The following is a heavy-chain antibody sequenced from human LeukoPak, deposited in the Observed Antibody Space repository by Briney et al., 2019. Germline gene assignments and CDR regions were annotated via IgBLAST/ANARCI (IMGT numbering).Heavy chain of an antibody. Sequence: SETLSLTCTVSGGSINNDYWSWMRQPPGKGLGWIGYIYYRGTTDYNSSLKSRVTISVDTSRNQFSLKLNSVTATDTAVYYCARRRWQHSYNAFDIWGQGTMVTVSS. CDR3: ARRRWQHSYNAFDI. CDR1: GGSINNDY. D-gene: IGHD5-24*01. V-gene: IGHV4-59*01. CDR2: IYYRGTT. J-gene: IGHJ3*02.